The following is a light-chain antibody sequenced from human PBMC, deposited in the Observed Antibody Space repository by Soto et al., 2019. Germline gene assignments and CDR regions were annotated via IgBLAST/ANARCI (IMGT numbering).Light chain of an antibody. CDR2: AAS. Sequence: DIPMTQSPSSLSASVGDRVTISCRASQSISTYLNWYQQKPGKAPNLLIYAASSLHSGVPSRFSGSGSGTDFTLTINSLQPEDFATYYCQQSYSTPLIFGGGTKVEIK. J-gene: IGKJ4*01. V-gene: IGKV1-39*01. CDR3: QQSYSTPLI. CDR1: QSISTY.